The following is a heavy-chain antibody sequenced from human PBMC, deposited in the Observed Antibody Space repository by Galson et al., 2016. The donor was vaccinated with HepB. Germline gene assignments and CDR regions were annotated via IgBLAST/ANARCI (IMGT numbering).Heavy chain of an antibody. CDR1: GFRLSDFG. Sequence: SLRLSCAGSGFRLSDFGMSWVRQAPGKGLEWVSSIQNSGVNTHYADSVKGRFTISRDNSRNIVELQMNSLKADDTAVYYCASQLWNTPHWGQGTPVSVSS. D-gene: IGHD1/OR15-1a*01. J-gene: IGHJ4*02. CDR2: IQNSGVNT. CDR3: ASQLWNTPH. V-gene: IGHV3-23*05.